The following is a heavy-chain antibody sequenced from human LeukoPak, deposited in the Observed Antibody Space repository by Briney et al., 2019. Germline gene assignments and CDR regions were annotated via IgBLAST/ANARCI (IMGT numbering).Heavy chain of an antibody. CDR3: ARVGVLWFGESINWFDP. J-gene: IGHJ5*02. CDR2: IYYSGST. D-gene: IGHD3-10*01. V-gene: IGHV4-59*01. CDR1: GGSISSYY. Sequence: KTSETLSLTCTVSGGSISSYYWSWIRQPPGKGLEWIGYIYYSGSTNYNPSLKSRVTISVDTSKNQFSLKLSSVTAADTAVYYCARVGVLWFGESINWFDPWGQGTLVTVSS.